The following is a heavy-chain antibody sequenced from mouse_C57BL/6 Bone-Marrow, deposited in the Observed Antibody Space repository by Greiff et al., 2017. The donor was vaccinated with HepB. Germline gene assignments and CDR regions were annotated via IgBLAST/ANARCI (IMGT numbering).Heavy chain of an antibody. V-gene: IGHV1-64*01. CDR3: ARCGAYYSNCFDY. Sequence: QVQLQQPGAELVKPGASVKLSCKASGYTFTSYWMHWVKQRPGQGLEWIGMIHPNSGSTNYNEKFKSKATLTVDKSSSTAHMHLSSLTSEDSAVYYCARCGAYYSNCFDYWGQGTTLTVSS. CDR1: GYTFTSYW. J-gene: IGHJ2*01. CDR2: IHPNSGST. D-gene: IGHD2-5*01.